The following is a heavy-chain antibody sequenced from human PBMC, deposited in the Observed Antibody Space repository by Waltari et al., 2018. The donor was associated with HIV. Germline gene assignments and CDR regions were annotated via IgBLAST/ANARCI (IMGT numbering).Heavy chain of an antibody. D-gene: IGHD2-2*01. Sequence: EVQLLESGGGLVQPGGSLRLSCAASGFTFSSYAMSWVRQAPGKGLEWVSAISGSGGSTYYADSVKGRFTISRDNSKNTLYLQMNSLRAEDTAVYYCAKGLGYCSSTSCYEYYYYGMDVWGQGTTVTVSS. CDR3: AKGLGYCSSTSCYEYYYYGMDV. CDR1: GFTFSSYA. J-gene: IGHJ6*02. V-gene: IGHV3-23*01. CDR2: ISGSGGST.